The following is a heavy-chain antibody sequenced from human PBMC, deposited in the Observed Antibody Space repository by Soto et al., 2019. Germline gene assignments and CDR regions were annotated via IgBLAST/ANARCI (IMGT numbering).Heavy chain of an antibody. J-gene: IGHJ6*02. Sequence: QITLKESGPTLVKPTQTLTLTCTFSGFSLSTSGVGVGWIRQPPGKALEWLALIFWDDDKRYSPSLKSRLTITKDTSKNQVVLTMTNMDPVDAATYYCTHHGYYSYGMDVWGQGTMVTVSS. CDR2: IFWDDDK. V-gene: IGHV2-5*02. CDR1: GFSLSTSGVG. CDR3: THHGYYSYGMDV.